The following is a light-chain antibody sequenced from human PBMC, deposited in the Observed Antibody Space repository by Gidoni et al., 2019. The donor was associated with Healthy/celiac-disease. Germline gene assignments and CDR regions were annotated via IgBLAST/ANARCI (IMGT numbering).Light chain of an antibody. V-gene: IGLV3-21*02. Sequence: SYVLTQPPAGSVAPGQTARITCGGNNIGSKSVHWYQQKPGQAPVLVVYDNSDRPSGIPERFSGSNSGNTATLTISRVEAGDEADYYCQVWDDSSDHYVFGTGTKVTVL. CDR1: NIGSKS. CDR2: DNS. J-gene: IGLJ1*01. CDR3: QVWDDSSDHYV.